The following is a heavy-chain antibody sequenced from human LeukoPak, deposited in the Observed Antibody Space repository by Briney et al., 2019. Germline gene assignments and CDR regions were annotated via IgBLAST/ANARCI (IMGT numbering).Heavy chain of an antibody. Sequence: SETLSLTCTVSGGSVSSNSYYWSWIRQPPGKGLEWIGYIHYSGSTNCNPSLKSRVTISIDTSKNQFSLKLSSVTAADTAVYYCARDFNYYGSGSFWFDPRGQGTLVTVSS. D-gene: IGHD3-10*01. CDR3: ARDFNYYGSGSFWFDP. CDR1: GGSVSSNSYY. CDR2: IHYSGST. J-gene: IGHJ5*02. V-gene: IGHV4-61*01.